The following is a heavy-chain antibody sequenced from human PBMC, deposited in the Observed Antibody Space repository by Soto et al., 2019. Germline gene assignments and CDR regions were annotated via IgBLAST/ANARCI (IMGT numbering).Heavy chain of an antibody. V-gene: IGHV4-59*08. J-gene: IGHJ2*01. CDR1: GGSISSHY. CDR2: IYYSGIT. CDR3: ARAWGIAPAVGYLDR. Sequence: QVQLQESGPGLVKPSETLSLTCTVSGGSISSHYWSWIRQPPGRGLEWIGFIYYSGITDSNPALKSRVAISLDTSKTQLSLRRTSVTAADTAVYYCARAWGIAPAVGYLDRWGRGTLVPVSS. D-gene: IGHD6-13*01.